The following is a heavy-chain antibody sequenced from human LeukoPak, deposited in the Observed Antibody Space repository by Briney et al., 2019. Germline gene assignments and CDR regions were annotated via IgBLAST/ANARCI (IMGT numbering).Heavy chain of an antibody. D-gene: IGHD2-2*01. CDR2: ISDRGART. V-gene: IGHV3-23*01. Sequence: GASLRLSCAASGFTFSRYDMSWVRQAPGGGLQGLSTISDRGARTYSAASVKGGFTISRDNSKNTVYLQINCLRAEDTALYYCAKDRARRYCSSANCPAVDYGRQGHLVTVPS. J-gene: IGHJ4*02. CDR3: AKDRARRYCSSANCPAVDY. CDR1: GFTFSRYD.